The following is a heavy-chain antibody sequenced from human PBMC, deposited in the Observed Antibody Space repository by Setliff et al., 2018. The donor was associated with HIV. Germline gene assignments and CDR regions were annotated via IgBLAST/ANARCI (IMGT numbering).Heavy chain of an antibody. Sequence: PSETLSLTCTVSGGSISSGGYYWSWIRQHPGKGLEWIGYIYYSGSTYYNPSLKSRVTISVDTSKNQFSLKLSSVTAADTAVYYCARRYSSGYFVYWGQGTLVTAPQ. CDR1: GGSISSGGYY. V-gene: IGHV4-31*03. CDR2: IYYSGST. D-gene: IGHD3-22*01. J-gene: IGHJ4*02. CDR3: ARRYSSGYFVY.